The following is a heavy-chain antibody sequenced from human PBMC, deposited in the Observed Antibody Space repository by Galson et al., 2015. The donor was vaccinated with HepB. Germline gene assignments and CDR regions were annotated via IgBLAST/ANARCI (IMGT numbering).Heavy chain of an antibody. Sequence: SLRLSCAACGFTFSSYGMHWVRQAPGKGLEWVAYIDSDERGTKYADSVKGRFTISRDNARNTVFLQMNSLRVEDTAVYFCGRSRGASGYHYDYWGQGTLVAVSS. D-gene: IGHD3-22*01. CDR2: IDSDERGT. CDR1: GFTFSSYG. J-gene: IGHJ4*02. V-gene: IGHV3-74*03. CDR3: GRSRGASGYHYDY.